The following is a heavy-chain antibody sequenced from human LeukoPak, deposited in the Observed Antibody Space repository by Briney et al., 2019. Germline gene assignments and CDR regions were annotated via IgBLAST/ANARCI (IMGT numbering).Heavy chain of an antibody. Sequence: GGSLRLSCAASGFMFSSFWMHWVRQVPGKGLVWVSHTNSDGSTTDYADSVRGRFTISRDNAKNTLYLQMDRLTVEDTAVYYCGRGMRDYYGLDYWGQGILVTVSS. CDR2: TNSDGSTT. V-gene: IGHV3-74*01. CDR1: GFMFSSFW. CDR3: GRGMRDYYGLDY. J-gene: IGHJ4*02. D-gene: IGHD3-10*01.